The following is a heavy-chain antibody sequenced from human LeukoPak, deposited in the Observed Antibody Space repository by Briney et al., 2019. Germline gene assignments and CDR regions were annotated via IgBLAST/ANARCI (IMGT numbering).Heavy chain of an antibody. CDR1: GGSFSGYY. J-gene: IGHJ5*02. CDR3: ARERITMVRGVISSWFDP. D-gene: IGHD3-10*01. V-gene: IGHV4-34*01. CDR2: INHSGST. Sequence: SETLSLTCAVYGGSFSGYYWSWIRQPPGKGLEWIGEINHSGSTNYNPSLKSRVTISVDTSKNQFSLKLSSVTAADTAVYYCARERITMVRGVISSWFDPWGQGTLVTVSS.